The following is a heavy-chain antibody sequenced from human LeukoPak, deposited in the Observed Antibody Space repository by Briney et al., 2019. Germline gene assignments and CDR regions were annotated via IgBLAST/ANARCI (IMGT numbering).Heavy chain of an antibody. Sequence: PSETLSLTCTVSGGSISSYYWNWIRQPAGKGPEWIGRIYTSGSTNYNPSLKSRVTISVDTSKNQFSLKLSSVTAADTAVYYCARDRNRAGLLDYWGQGTLVTVSS. CDR2: IYTSGST. CDR1: GGSISSYY. V-gene: IGHV4-4*07. CDR3: ARDRNRAGLLDY. J-gene: IGHJ4*02. D-gene: IGHD6-13*01.